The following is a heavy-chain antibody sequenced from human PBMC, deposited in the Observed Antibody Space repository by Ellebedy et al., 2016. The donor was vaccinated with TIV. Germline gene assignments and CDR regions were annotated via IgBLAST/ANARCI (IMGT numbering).Heavy chain of an antibody. CDR3: ARDPGGGGDYGYNWFDP. V-gene: IGHV3-66*01. J-gene: IGHJ5*02. CDR2: VYNDGGT. D-gene: IGHD3-16*01. Sequence: GESLKISCAASGFIVSSHFMSWVRQAPGKGLEWVSIVYNDGGTNYTDSVKGRFTISRDSSKNTVYLQMNNLRAEDTAVYYCARDPGGGGDYGYNWFDPWGQGTLVTVSS. CDR1: GFIVSSHF.